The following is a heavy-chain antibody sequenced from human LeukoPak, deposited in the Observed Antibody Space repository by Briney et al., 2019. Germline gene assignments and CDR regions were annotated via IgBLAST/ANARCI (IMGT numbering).Heavy chain of an antibody. CDR2: IFTSGST. V-gene: IGHV4-61*05. Sequence: SETLSLTCTVSGGSISSNSYFWGWIRQPLGKGLEWIGYIFTSGSTNYNPSLKSRVTISVDTSKKQFSLKLSSVTAADTAVYYCARAYCGGDCYSGYYYYMDVWGKGTTVTVSS. CDR1: GGSISSNSYF. D-gene: IGHD2-21*02. CDR3: ARAYCGGDCYSGYYYYMDV. J-gene: IGHJ6*03.